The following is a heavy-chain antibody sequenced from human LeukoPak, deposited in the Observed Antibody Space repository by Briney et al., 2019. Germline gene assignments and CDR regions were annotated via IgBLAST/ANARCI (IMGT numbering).Heavy chain of an antibody. CDR1: GLTFSDYA. J-gene: IGHJ5*02. V-gene: IGHV3-23*01. CDR2: IGGDGAGT. CDR3: AKDRLPRGAPGRGKHHNWFDP. D-gene: IGHD6-13*01. Sequence: GGSLRLSCAASGLTFSDYAMSWVRQARGKGLEWVSSIGGDGAGTYYADSVKGRFIISGDNSKSTVFLQMNSLTAEDTALYFCAKDRLPRGAPGRGKHHNWFDPWGQGTLVTVSS.